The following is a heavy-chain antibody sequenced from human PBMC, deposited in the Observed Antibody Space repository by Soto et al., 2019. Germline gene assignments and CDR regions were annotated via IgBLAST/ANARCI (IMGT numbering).Heavy chain of an antibody. CDR2: ICYDGSNK. Sequence: GGSLRLSCAASGFTFSSYGMHWVRQAPGKGLEWVAVICYDGSNKYYADSVKGRFTISRDNSKNTLYLQMNSLRAEDTAVYYCARVNFGYDYDSSGPFDYWGQGTLVTVSS. J-gene: IGHJ4*02. CDR1: GFTFSSYG. CDR3: ARVNFGYDYDSSGPFDY. V-gene: IGHV3-33*01. D-gene: IGHD3-22*01.